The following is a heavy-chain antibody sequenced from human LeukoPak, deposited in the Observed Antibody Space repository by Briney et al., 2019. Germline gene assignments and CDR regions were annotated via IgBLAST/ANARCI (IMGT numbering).Heavy chain of an antibody. CDR3: ASSGSFRQQLVK. D-gene: IGHD6-13*01. J-gene: IGHJ4*02. Sequence: SETLSLTCTVSGDSISSSSYYWGWIRQPPGKGLEWIGYIYYSGSTNYNPSLKSQLTISVDTSKNQFSLKLSSVTAADTAVYYCASSGSFRQQLVKWGQGTLVTVSS. CDR2: IYYSGST. CDR1: GDSISSSSYY. V-gene: IGHV4-61*05.